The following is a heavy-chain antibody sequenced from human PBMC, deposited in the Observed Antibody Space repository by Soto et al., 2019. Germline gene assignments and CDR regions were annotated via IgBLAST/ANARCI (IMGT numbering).Heavy chain of an antibody. CDR1: GYTFTSYG. CDR2: IIPIFGTA. V-gene: IGHV1-69*13. J-gene: IGHJ4*02. CDR3: ASTTTVTPLDY. Sequence: SVKVSCKASGYTFTSYGISWVRQAPGQGLEWMGGIIPIFGTANYAQKFQGRVTITADESTSTAYMELSSLRSEDTAVYYCASTTTVTPLDYWGQGTLVTVSS. D-gene: IGHD4-17*01.